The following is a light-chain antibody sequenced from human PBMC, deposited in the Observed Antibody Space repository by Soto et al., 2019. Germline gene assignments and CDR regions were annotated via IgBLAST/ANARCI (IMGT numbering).Light chain of an antibody. CDR3: SAWDDTLNGFV. V-gene: IGLV1-36*01. J-gene: IGLJ1*01. CDR1: SFNIGDNA. Sequence: QSVLTQPPSVAEAPRRRVTISCSGSSFNIGDNAVNWYQQFPGKAPKLLIYYDDLLPSGVSDRFSGSKSGTSASLVISGLQSDDEADYYCSAWDDTLNGFVFGTGTKLTVL. CDR2: YDD.